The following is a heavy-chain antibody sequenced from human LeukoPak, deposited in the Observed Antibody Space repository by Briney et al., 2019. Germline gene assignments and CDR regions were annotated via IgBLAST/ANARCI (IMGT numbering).Heavy chain of an antibody. V-gene: IGHV4-4*07. CDR2: IYTSEST. D-gene: IGHD1-14*01. CDR1: GASVSSYY. J-gene: IGHJ4*02. Sequence: PSETLSLTCSVSGASVSSYYWSWIRQPAGKGLEWIGRIYTSESTNYNPSLKSRVTMSVDTSKNQLSLKLSSVTAADTAVYYCARANGNHDYFDYWGQGTLVTVS. CDR3: ARANGNHDYFDY.